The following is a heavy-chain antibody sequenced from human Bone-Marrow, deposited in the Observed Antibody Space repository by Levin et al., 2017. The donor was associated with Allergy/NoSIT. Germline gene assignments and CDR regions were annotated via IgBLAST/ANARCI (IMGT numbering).Heavy chain of an antibody. CDR1: GFTFRNYG. CDR2: LWDDGSNE. V-gene: IGHV3-33*01. J-gene: IGHJ4*02. Sequence: SCVASGFTFRNYGMHWIRQVPGKGLEWVASLWDDGSNEDYADSVKGRFIISRDNSKNTLYLQMNSLRPDDTAQYYCARLGNSGSPQIDYWGQGTLVTVSS. D-gene: IGHD6-6*01. CDR3: ARLGNSGSPQIDY.